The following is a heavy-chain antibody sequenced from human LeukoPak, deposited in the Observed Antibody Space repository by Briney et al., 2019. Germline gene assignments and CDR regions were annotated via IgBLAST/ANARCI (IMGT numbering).Heavy chain of an antibody. CDR2: IYYSGST. J-gene: IGHJ4*02. D-gene: IGHD3-10*01. Sequence: SETLSLTCTVSGGSISSSSYYWGWIRQPPGKGLEWTGSIYYSGSTYYNPSLKSRVTISVDTSKNQFSLKLSSVTAADTAVYYCARGNYGSGSYYFDYWGQGTLVTVSS. CDR1: GGSISSSSYY. CDR3: ARGNYGSGSYYFDY. V-gene: IGHV4-39*01.